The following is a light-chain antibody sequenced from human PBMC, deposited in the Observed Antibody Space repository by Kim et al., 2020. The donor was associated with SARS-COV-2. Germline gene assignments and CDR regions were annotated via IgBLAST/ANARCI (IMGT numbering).Light chain of an antibody. Sequence: GDLVTTTCRASQNIKNWLAWYQLKPGKAPHLLIFGASTLQEGVPSRFSGSGSGTEFSLTINSLQPDDFAIYYCQQYHSYPLTFGGGTKVDIK. CDR3: QQYHSYPLT. CDR2: GAS. CDR1: QNIKNW. J-gene: IGKJ4*01. V-gene: IGKV1-5*03.